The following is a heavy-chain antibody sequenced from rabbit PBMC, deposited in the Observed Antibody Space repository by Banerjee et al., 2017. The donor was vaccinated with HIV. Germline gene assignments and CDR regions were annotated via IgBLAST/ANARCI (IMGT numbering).Heavy chain of an antibody. CDR1: GIDFSSTCC. CDR2: TNTGSGSI. J-gene: IGHJ4*01. D-gene: IGHD3-3*01. CDR3: ARDLVVAIGWNFNL. V-gene: IGHV1S40*01. Sequence: QSVEESGGDLVKPGASLTLTCTASGIDFSSTCCMCWVRQAPGKGLEWITCTNTGSGSIWYASWAKGRFTISKASSTKVTLQMTSLTAADTATYFCARDLVVAIGWNFNLWGQGTLVTVS.